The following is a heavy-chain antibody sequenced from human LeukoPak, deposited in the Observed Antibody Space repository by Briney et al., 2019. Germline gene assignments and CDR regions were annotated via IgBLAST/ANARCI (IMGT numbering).Heavy chain of an antibody. J-gene: IGHJ4*02. CDR2: MNQDGSEK. Sequence: GGSLRLSCAASGYMFSNFWMSWVRQAPGKGLEWVANMNQDGSEKYYVDSVKGRFTISRDNAKNSLYLQMNSLIPEDTAVYYCARGARKGDDYGGFFDYWGQGTLVTVSS. CDR1: GYMFSNFW. CDR3: ARGARKGDDYGGFFDY. D-gene: IGHD4-23*01. V-gene: IGHV3-7*01.